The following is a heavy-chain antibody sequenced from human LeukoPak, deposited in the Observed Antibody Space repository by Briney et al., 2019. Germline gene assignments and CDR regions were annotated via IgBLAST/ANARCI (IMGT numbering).Heavy chain of an antibody. V-gene: IGHV4-59*01. J-gene: IGHJ4*02. Sequence: PSETLSLTCTVSGGSISSYYWSWLRQPPGKGLEWIGYIYYSGSTNYNPSLKSRVTISVDTSKNQFSLKLSSVTAADTAVYYCARAPYYYDSSGYYSFDYWGQGTLVTVSS. CDR2: IYYSGST. D-gene: IGHD3-22*01. CDR3: ARAPYYYDSSGYYSFDY. CDR1: GGSISSYY.